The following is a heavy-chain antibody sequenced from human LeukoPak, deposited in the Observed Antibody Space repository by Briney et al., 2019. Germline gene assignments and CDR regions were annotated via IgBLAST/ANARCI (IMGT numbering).Heavy chain of an antibody. CDR3: ARNPTDDYTNYVWFDP. Sequence: SETLSLTCTVSGGSISSGDYYWSWIRQPPGKGLEWVGYIYYSGSTYYNPSLRSRVTISRDTFKNQFSLKLSSVTAADTAVYYCARNPTDDYTNYVWFDPWGQGTLVTVSS. CDR2: IYYSGST. J-gene: IGHJ5*02. V-gene: IGHV4-30-4*01. D-gene: IGHD4-11*01. CDR1: GGSISSGDYY.